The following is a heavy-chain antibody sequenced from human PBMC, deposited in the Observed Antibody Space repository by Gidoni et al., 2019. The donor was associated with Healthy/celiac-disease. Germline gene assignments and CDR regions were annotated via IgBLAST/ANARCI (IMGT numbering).Heavy chain of an antibody. CDR1: GGSISSGSYY. D-gene: IGHD5-18*01. V-gene: IGHV4-61*02. Sequence: QVQLQETGPGLVKPSQTLSLTCTVSGGSISSGSYYWSWIRQPAGKGLVWIGRIYTSGSTNYNPSLKSRVTISVDASKNQFSLKLISVTAADTAVYYCARGGYSYGYRYYFDYWGQGTLVTVSS. CDR2: IYTSGST. CDR3: ARGGYSYGYRYYFDY. J-gene: IGHJ4*02.